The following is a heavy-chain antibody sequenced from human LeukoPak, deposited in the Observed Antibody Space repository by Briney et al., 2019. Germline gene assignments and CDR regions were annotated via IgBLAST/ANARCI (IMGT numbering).Heavy chain of an antibody. CDR1: GGSISSYY. CDR2: IYYGGST. D-gene: IGHD3-10*01. J-gene: IGHJ4*02. CDR3: ARGGYYYGSGSYSGFGY. Sequence: SETLSLTCTVSGGSISSYYWSWIRQPPGKGLEWLGYIYYGGSTNYNPSLKSRVTISVDTSKNQFSLKLSSVTAADTAVYYCARGGYYYGSGSYSGFGYWGQGTLVTVSS. V-gene: IGHV4-59*01.